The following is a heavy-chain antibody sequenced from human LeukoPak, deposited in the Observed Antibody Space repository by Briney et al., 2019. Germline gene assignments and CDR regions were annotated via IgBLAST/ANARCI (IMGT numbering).Heavy chain of an antibody. D-gene: IGHD3-3*01. CDR3: ARDSGYDFWSVYFRQNWFDP. CDR2: IYHSGST. J-gene: IGHJ5*02. CDR1: GYSISSGFY. V-gene: IGHV4-38-2*02. Sequence: PSETLSLTCTVSGYSISSGFYWGWIRQPPGKGLEWIGSIYHSGSTYYNPSVKSRVTISVDTSKKQFSLKLSSVTAADTAVYYCARDSGYDFWSVYFRQNWFDPWGQGTLVTVSS.